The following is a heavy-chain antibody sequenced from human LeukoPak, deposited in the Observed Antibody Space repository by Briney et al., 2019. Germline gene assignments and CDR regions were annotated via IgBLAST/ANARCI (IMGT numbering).Heavy chain of an antibody. V-gene: IGHV1-2*02. J-gene: IGHJ4*02. Sequence: ASVKVSCKASGYTFTGYYIHCVRQAPGQGLEWMGWINPNSGGTNYAQKFQGRDTMTRDRSINTAYMDLRSLTYDDTAVYFCARDKPAEAALDFWGQGTLVTDSS. CDR2: INPNSGGT. CDR1: GYTFTGYY. CDR3: ARDKPAEAALDF.